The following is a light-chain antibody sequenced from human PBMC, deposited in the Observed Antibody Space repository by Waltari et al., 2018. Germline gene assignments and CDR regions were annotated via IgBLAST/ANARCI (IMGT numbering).Light chain of an antibody. CDR2: WAY. V-gene: IGKV4-1*01. CDR1: QSLLYDSNNRNY. CDR3: QQYFSTPWT. J-gene: IGKJ1*01. Sequence: IVVTQSPDSLAVSLGERVTINCRSNQSLLYDSNNRNYLAWYQQKPGQPPRPLIYWAYMRQSGGPDRFTGSGSGTDFTLTISSLQAEDVAVYYCQQYFSTPWTFGHETAVEIK.